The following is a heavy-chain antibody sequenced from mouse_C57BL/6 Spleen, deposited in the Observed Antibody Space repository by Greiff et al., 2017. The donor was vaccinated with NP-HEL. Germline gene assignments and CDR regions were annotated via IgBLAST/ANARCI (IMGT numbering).Heavy chain of an antibody. J-gene: IGHJ4*01. CDR3: ARSGDSDAMDY. V-gene: IGHV1-82*01. CDR2: IYPGDGDT. Sequence: VQLQQSGPELVKPGASVKISCKASGYAFSSSWMNWVKQRPGKGLERIGRIYPGDGDTNYNGKFKGKATLTADKSSSTAYMQLSSLTSEDSAVYCCARSGDSDAMDYWVQGTSVTVSS. D-gene: IGHD3-2*02. CDR1: GYAFSSSW.